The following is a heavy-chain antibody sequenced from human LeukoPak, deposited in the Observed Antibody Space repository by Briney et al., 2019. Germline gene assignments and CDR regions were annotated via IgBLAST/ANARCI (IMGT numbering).Heavy chain of an antibody. CDR2: ISYDGSNK. D-gene: IGHD1-14*01. Sequence: PGGSLRLSCAASGFTFSSYAMHWVRQAPGKGLEWVAVISYDGSNKYYADSVKGRFTISRDNSKNTLYLQMNSLRAEDTAVYYCARGTTYFLYWGQGTLVTVSS. J-gene: IGHJ4*02. CDR3: ARGTTYFLY. CDR1: GFTFSSYA. V-gene: IGHV3-30*04.